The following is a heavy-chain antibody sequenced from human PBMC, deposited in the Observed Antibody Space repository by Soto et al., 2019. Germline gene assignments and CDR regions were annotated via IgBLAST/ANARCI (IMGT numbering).Heavy chain of an antibody. CDR3: ARAGGTTVTGLWHFDS. J-gene: IGHJ4*02. CDR2: IWYDGTQK. D-gene: IGHD4-17*01. CDR1: GFTFNTYS. Sequence: QVQLEECGGGVVQPGRSLRLSCEASGFTFNTYSMHWVRQPPGKGLEWLAAIWYDGTQKYYADSVKGRFIISRDNSKKTLYLEMNSLRAEDTAVYYCARAGGTTVTGLWHFDSWGQGTLVTVSS. V-gene: IGHV3-33*01.